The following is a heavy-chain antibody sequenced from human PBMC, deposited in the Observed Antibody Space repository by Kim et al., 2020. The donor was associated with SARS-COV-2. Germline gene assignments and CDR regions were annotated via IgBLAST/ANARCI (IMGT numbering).Heavy chain of an antibody. Sequence: YADSVKGRFTISRDDAKNSLYLQMNSLRDEDTAVYYCARGIVGRYKGFDYWGQGTLVTVSS. J-gene: IGHJ4*02. V-gene: IGHV3-48*02. D-gene: IGHD1-26*01. CDR3: ARGIVGRYKGFDY.